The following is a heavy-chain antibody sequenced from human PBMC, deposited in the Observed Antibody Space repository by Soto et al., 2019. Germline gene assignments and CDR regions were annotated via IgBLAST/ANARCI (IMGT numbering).Heavy chain of an antibody. Sequence: GGSLRLSCAASGFTFSSYAMSWVRQAPGKGLEWVSAISGSGGSTYYADSVKGRFTISRDNSKNTLYLQMNSLRAEDTAVYYCAKDLTDAVVVVAATDYWGQGTLVTVSS. D-gene: IGHD2-15*01. V-gene: IGHV3-23*01. J-gene: IGHJ4*02. CDR1: GFTFSSYA. CDR2: ISGSGGST. CDR3: AKDLTDAVVVVAATDY.